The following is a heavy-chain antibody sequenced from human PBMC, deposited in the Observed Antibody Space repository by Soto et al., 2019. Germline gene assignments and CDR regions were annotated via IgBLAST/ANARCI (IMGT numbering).Heavy chain of an antibody. CDR2: INLDGSEK. D-gene: IGHD5-18*01. Sequence: EVQLGESGGGLVQPGGSLRLSGAASGLTFRTYWLSWVRQVPGKRLEWVANINLDGSEKNYVDSVKGRFTISRDNARNALYLQMSGLRAEDTALYYWARNGSTSWYSYDYHGMDVWGQGTTVTVSS. J-gene: IGHJ6*02. V-gene: IGHV3-7*05. CDR3: ARNGSTSWYSYDYHGMDV. CDR1: GLTFRTYW.